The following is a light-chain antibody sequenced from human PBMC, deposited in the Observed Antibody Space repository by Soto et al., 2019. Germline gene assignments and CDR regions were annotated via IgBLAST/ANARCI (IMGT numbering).Light chain of an antibody. V-gene: IGKV1-9*01. CDR1: QGISSS. CDR3: QQLESYPLT. Sequence: DIQLTKSPSFLSTSVGDRVIITCRASQGISSSLAWFQQKPGKAPKLLIYDASTLQSGVPSRFSGSRSGAEFTLTISSLQPEDCTTYYFQQLESYPLTFGGGTKVEIK. CDR2: DAS. J-gene: IGKJ4*01.